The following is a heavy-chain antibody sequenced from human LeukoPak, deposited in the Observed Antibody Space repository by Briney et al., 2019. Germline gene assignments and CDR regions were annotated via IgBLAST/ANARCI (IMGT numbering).Heavy chain of an antibody. CDR2: IYSSGST. D-gene: IGHD6-13*01. V-gene: IGHV4-4*07. Sequence: SETLSLTCTVSGGSISSYYWSWIRQPAGKGLEWIGRIYSSGSTNYNPSLKSRVTISVDTSKNQFSLNLNSVTAADTAVYYCARGSIAAAVTYWGQGTLVTVSS. CDR3: ARGSIAAAVTY. CDR1: GGSISSYY. J-gene: IGHJ4*02.